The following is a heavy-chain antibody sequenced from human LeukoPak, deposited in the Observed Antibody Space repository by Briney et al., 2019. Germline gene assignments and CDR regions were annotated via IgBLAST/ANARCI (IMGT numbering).Heavy chain of an antibody. J-gene: IGHJ5*02. V-gene: IGHV3-30*04. CDR1: GFTFSSYA. CDR2: ISYDGSNK. D-gene: IGHD6-19*01. Sequence: GGSLRLSCAASGFTFSSYAMHWVRQAPGKGLEWVAVISYDGSNKYYADSVKGRFTISRDNSKNTLYLQMNSLRAEDTAVYYCARDPTIAVAGTWWFDPWGQGTLVTVSS. CDR3: ARDPTIAVAGTWWFDP.